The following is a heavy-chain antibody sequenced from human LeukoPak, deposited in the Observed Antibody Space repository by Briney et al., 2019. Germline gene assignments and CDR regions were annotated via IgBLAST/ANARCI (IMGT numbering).Heavy chain of an antibody. D-gene: IGHD2-15*01. J-gene: IGHJ6*02. Sequence: PSETLSLTCTVSGGSISSRSHHWGWIRQPPGKGLEWIGNIYYSGSTFYNPSLKSRVTISVDTSQEQFSLKLSSVTAADTAVYYCARSYCSGGSCYLGHYYYGMDVWGQGTTVTVSS. V-gene: IGHV4-39*01. CDR3: ARSYCSGGSCYLGHYYYGMDV. CDR1: GGSISSRSHH. CDR2: IYYSGST.